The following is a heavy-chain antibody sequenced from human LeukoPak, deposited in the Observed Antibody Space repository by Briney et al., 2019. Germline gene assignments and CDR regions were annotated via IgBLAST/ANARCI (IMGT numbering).Heavy chain of an antibody. Sequence: GGSLRLSCAVSGFAFGSEAMSWVRQSPARGLEWVASISPGGGTTYYADYVKGRFTISRDNSKNSLFVQMNSLKTEDTAFYYCTRGVGQQLIPPDYWGQGTLVTVSS. CDR1: GFAFGSEA. V-gene: IGHV3-23*01. D-gene: IGHD6-13*01. CDR3: TRGVGQQLIPPDY. CDR2: ISPGGGTT. J-gene: IGHJ4*02.